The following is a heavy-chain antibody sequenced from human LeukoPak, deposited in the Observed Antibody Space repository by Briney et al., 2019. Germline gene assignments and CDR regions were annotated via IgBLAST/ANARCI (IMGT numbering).Heavy chain of an antibody. D-gene: IGHD1-26*01. Sequence: GGSLRLSCAASGFTLSTYAMSWVRQTPGKGLEWVATTSGSDAGTYHADSVRGRFTISRDNSKNTLYLQMNSLRAEDAAVYYCARDLFGRGGSYFGYSNPWGQGTLVTVSS. CDR1: GFTLSTYA. CDR3: ARDLFGRGGSYFGYSNP. V-gene: IGHV3-23*01. J-gene: IGHJ5*02. CDR2: TSGSDAGT.